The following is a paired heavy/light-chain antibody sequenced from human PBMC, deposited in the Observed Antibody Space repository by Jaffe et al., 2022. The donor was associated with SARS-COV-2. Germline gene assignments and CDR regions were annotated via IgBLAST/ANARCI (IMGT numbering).Heavy chain of an antibody. CDR1: EFTVYNNY. D-gene: IGHD3-22*01. V-gene: IGHV3-53*01. J-gene: IGHJ4*02. CDR3: AGYSALDY. Sequence: EVQLVESGGGLIQPGGSLRLSCAASEFTVYNNYMAWVRQAPGKGLEWVSLIYSGGSTQYSGSVRGRFIISRDSSKNTLYLQMNSLRAEDTAVYYCAGYSALDYWGQGALVTVSS. CDR2: IYSGGST.
Light chain of an antibody. Sequence: EIVLTQSPDFQSVTPKEKVTITCRASQSIGNQLHWYQQKPDQSPKLLIKFASQSISGVPSRFSGSGSGTDFTLTINSLEAEDAAAYYCHQSSGLPTFGGGTKVEIK. V-gene: IGKV6D-21*02. J-gene: IGKJ4*01. CDR3: HQSSGLPT. CDR2: FAS. CDR1: QSIGNQ.